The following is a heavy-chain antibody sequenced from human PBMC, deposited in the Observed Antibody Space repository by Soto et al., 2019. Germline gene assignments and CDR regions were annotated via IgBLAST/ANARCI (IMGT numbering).Heavy chain of an antibody. CDR2: IYPDDSDV. J-gene: IGHJ4*02. CDR3: ARHGVSFGPFDY. V-gene: IGHV5-51*01. CDR1: QDIFTSNW. D-gene: IGHD3-3*01. Sequence: PGESLKISCQVPQDIFTSNWIGWLRQMPGKGLEWMGVIYPDDSDVKYNPSFQGQVTISVDKSISTAYLQWSRLRDSDTAMYFCARHGVSFGPFDYWGQGTPVTVS.